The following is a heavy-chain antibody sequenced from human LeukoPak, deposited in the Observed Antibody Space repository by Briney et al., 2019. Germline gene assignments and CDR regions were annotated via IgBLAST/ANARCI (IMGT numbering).Heavy chain of an antibody. Sequence: SGGSLRLSCAASGFTFSSYAMSWVRQAPGKGLEWVSAISGSGGSTYYADSVKGRFTISRDNSKNTLYLQMNSLRAEDTAVYYCAKGPFWSGYYTLDYWGQGTLATVSS. V-gene: IGHV3-23*01. CDR1: GFTFSSYA. J-gene: IGHJ4*02. D-gene: IGHD3-3*01. CDR3: AKGPFWSGYYTLDY. CDR2: ISGSGGST.